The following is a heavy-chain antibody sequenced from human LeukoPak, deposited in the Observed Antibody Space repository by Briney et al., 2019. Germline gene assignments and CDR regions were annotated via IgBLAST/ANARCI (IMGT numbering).Heavy chain of an antibody. D-gene: IGHD6-13*01. CDR1: GFTFSSYW. Sequence: GGSLRLSCAASGFTFSSYWIHWVRQPPGKGLVWVSVISGSGDRTYYADSVKGRFTISRDNSKNTLSLQMDSLRVEDAAIYYCVKTGDASTWYPRDWFDPWGQGTLVTVSS. CDR2: ISGSGDRT. J-gene: IGHJ5*02. V-gene: IGHV3-23*01. CDR3: VKTGDASTWYPRDWFDP.